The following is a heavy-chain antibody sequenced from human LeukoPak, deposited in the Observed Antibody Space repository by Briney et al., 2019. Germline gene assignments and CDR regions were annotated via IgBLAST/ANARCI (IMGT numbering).Heavy chain of an antibody. CDR3: ARHGDYGDYVGWFDAFDI. J-gene: IGHJ3*02. D-gene: IGHD4-17*01. CDR1: GGSISSYY. Sequence: SETLSLTCTVSGGSISSYYWSWIRQPPGKGLEWIGYIYYSGSTNYNPSLKSRVTISVDTSKNQFSLKLSSVTAADTAVYYCARHGDYGDYVGWFDAFDIWGQGTMVTVSS. V-gene: IGHV4-59*08. CDR2: IYYSGST.